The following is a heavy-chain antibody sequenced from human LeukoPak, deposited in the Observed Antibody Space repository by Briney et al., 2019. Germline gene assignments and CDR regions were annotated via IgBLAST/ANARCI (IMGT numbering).Heavy chain of an antibody. V-gene: IGHV4-59*13. Sequence: SETLSLTCTVTGGSISSYYWSWIRQPPGKGLEWIGYIYYSGSTNYNLSLKSRVTISVDTSKNQFSLKLSSVTAADTAVYYCARVSRRYSSGWYPLYYFDYWGQGTLVTVSS. CDR3: ARVSRRYSSGWYPLYYFDY. D-gene: IGHD6-19*01. CDR1: GGSISSYY. J-gene: IGHJ4*02. CDR2: IYYSGST.